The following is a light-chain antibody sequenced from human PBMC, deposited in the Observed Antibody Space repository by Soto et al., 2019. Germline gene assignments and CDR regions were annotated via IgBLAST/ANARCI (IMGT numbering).Light chain of an antibody. Sequence: DIQMTQSPSTLSAFVGDRVTITCRASQSVSTSLAWYQQKPGKAPNLLISGASNLESGVPSRFSGSGSGTEFTLTISSLQPDDFSSYYCQQYYTYSTFGQGAKVDI. V-gene: IGKV1-5*01. CDR1: QSVSTS. J-gene: IGKJ1*01. CDR2: GAS. CDR3: QQYYTYST.